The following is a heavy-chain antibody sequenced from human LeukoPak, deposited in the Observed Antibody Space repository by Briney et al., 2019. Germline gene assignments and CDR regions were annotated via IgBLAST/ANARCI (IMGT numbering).Heavy chain of an antibody. CDR2: IIPTLNIA. D-gene: IGHD2-15*01. Sequence: ASVKVSCKASGYTFSSYGISWVRQAPGQGLEWMGRIIPTLNIANYAQKFQGRVTITAVKSTSTAYLQLSSLRSDDTAVYYCGYCSGGSCYSRDWFDPWGQGTLVTVSS. J-gene: IGHJ5*02. V-gene: IGHV1-69*10. CDR3: GYCSGGSCYSRDWFDP. CDR1: GYTFSSYG.